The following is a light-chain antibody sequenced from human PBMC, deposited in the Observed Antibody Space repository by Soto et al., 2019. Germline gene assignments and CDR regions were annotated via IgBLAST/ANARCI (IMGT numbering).Light chain of an antibody. CDR2: GAA. Sequence: EIVMTQSPATLSVSPGDRATLSCRASQSVFSSLAWYQQKPGQAPRLLIYGAATRATGIPARFSGSGSGTEFTLTISSLQSEDFAVYYCQQYHNWPAFGQGTKVELK. V-gene: IGKV3-15*01. CDR1: QSVFSS. CDR3: QQYHNWPA. J-gene: IGKJ1*01.